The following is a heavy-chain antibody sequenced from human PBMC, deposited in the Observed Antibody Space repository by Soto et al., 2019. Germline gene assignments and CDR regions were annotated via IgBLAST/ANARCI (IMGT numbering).Heavy chain of an antibody. CDR1: GGSISSGDYY. CDR2: IYYSGST. Sequence: PPETLSLTCTVSGGSISSGDYYWSWIRQPQGKGLEWIGYIYYSGSTYYNPSLKSRVTISVDTSKNQFSLKLSSVTAADTAVYYCARVPRGELSPRAFEIGGQETMVTVSS. V-gene: IGHV4-30-4*01. D-gene: IGHD3-16*02. J-gene: IGHJ3*02. CDR3: ARVPRGELSPRAFEI.